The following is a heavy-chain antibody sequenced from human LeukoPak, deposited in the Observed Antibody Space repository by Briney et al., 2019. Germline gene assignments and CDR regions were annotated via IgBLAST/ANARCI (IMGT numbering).Heavy chain of an antibody. CDR2: ITCDGSIK. J-gene: IGHJ4*02. V-gene: IGHV3-30*04. Sequence: GGSLTLSCAASGFTFSDYAMNWVRQAPGKGLEWVADITCDGSIKIIAGSVKVRVTISRENYNKNLYIHMSRLRQEDTDLYYCARDPRGGPPDYFDYWGQGTLVSVS. CDR1: GFTFSDYA. CDR3: ARDPRGGPPDYFDY. D-gene: IGHD3-16*01.